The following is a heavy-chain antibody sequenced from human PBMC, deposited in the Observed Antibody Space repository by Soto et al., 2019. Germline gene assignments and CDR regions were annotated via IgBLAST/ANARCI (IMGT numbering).Heavy chain of an antibody. J-gene: IGHJ6*02. CDR1: GGSISSSSYY. CDR2: IYYSGST. Sequence: QLQLQESGPGLVKPSETLSLTCTVSGGSISSSSYYWGWIRQPPGQGLEWIVSIYYSGSTYYNQSLKLRVTISVDTSKNQFSLKLSSVTAADTAVYYCARAPSIWGFGEFPPYYYYGMDVWGQGNTVTVSS. V-gene: IGHV4-39*01. CDR3: ARAPSIWGFGEFPPYYYYGMDV. D-gene: IGHD3-10*01.